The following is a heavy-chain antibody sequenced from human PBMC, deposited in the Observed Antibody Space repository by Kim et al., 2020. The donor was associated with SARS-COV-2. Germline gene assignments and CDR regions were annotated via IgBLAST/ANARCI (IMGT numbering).Heavy chain of an antibody. Sequence: SKTLSLTCTVSGASLSSGDYYWTWIRQHPEKGLECFGYIYHSGTTYYNPSLKSRVTISVDTSRNQFSLKLTSVTAADTAVYYCARHSSGTSRFDPWGQGT. CDR2: IYHSGTT. CDR1: GASLSSGDYY. CDR3: ARHSSGTSRFDP. V-gene: IGHV4-31*03. J-gene: IGHJ5*02. D-gene: IGHD6-19*01.